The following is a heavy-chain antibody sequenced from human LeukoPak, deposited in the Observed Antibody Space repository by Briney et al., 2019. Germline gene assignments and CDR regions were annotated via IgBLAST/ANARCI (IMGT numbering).Heavy chain of an antibody. J-gene: IGHJ4*02. CDR1: GFTFGSYS. Sequence: GASVKLSCKASGFTFGSYSFSWVRQAPGQGLEWRGWISAFNGNTNYPHKLQGRVTMTTDTATNTVYMELRSLRPDDTAVYYCAREAAGRANRDHLGSWGQGTLVSVSS. V-gene: IGHV1-18*01. CDR2: ISAFNGNT. D-gene: IGHD1-14*01. CDR3: AREAAGRANRDHLGS.